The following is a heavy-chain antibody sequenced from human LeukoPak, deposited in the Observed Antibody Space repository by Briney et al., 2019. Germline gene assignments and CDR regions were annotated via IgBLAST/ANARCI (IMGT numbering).Heavy chain of an antibody. CDR1: GGTFSSYA. Sequence: ASVKVSCKASGGTFSSYAISWVRQAPGQGLEWMGGIIPIFGTAKNAQKFQGRVTITADESTTTAYMELSSLRSEDTTVYYCARDKGLLYSSDWDGDYWGQGTLVTVSS. D-gene: IGHD6-19*01. CDR2: IIPIFGTA. V-gene: IGHV1-69*13. J-gene: IGHJ4*02. CDR3: ARDKGLLYSSDWDGDY.